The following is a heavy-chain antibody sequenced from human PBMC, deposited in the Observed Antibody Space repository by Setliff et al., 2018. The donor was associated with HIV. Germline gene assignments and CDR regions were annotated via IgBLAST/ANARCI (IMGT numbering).Heavy chain of an antibody. V-gene: IGHV4-4*07. J-gene: IGHJ4*02. D-gene: IGHD3-3*01. CDR1: GDSLNTCY. CDR3: ARGNNDLESFDY. CDR2: IYASGKT. Sequence: LSLTCNVSGDSLNTCYWSWIRQSGGKGLEWIGRIYASGKTTFNPSLKSRVRMSVDTSKNQFSLKLTSVTASDTAVYYCARGNNDLESFDYWGQGALVTVSS.